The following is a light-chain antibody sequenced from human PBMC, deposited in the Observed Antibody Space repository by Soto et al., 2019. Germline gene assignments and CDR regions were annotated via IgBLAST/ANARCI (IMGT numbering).Light chain of an antibody. V-gene: IGKV1-6*01. CDR2: GAS. CDR3: LQDYNYPFT. J-gene: IGKJ2*01. CDR1: QDIRKD. Sequence: AIQMTQSPSSLSASVGDRVTITCRASQDIRKDLVWYQQKPGKAPQILIYGASTLRTGVASRFSGSGSATDFTLTISSLQPEDSAAYYCLQDYNYPFTFGQGTKLDIK.